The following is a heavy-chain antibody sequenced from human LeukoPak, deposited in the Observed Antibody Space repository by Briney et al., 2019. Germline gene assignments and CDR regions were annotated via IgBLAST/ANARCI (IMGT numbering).Heavy chain of an antibody. D-gene: IGHD2-2*01. V-gene: IGHV7-4-1*02. CDR3: ARDPGDDFVVPGDP. Sequence: ASVKVSCKASGYAFIDYAINWVRQAPGQGLEWMGWINTNTGNPTYAQGFTGRFVFSLDTSVSTTYLQISSLKAEDTAVYYCARDPGDDFVVPGDPWGQGTLVTVSS. J-gene: IGHJ5*02. CDR2: INTNTGNP. CDR1: GYAFIDYA.